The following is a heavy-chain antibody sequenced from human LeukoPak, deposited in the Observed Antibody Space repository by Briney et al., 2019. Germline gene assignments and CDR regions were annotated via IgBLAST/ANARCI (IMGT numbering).Heavy chain of an antibody. J-gene: IGHJ4*02. Sequence: GGSLRLSCGASGFTFSSYWMHWVRQAPGKGLVWVSRINTDGTTTDHADSVKGRFTISRDNAKNSLYLQMNSLRDEDTAVYYCARVPNHYGGNFHDYWGQGTLVSVSS. CDR3: ARVPNHYGGNFHDY. CDR2: INTDGTTT. V-gene: IGHV3-74*01. CDR1: GFTFSSYW. D-gene: IGHD4-23*01.